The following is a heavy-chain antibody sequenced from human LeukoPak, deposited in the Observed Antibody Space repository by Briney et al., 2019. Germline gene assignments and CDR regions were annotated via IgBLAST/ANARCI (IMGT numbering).Heavy chain of an antibody. CDR1: GYTFTSYG. D-gene: IGHD6-13*01. J-gene: IGHJ4*02. V-gene: IGHV1-18*01. CDR2: FSAYNGNT. Sequence: ASVKVSCKASGYTFTSYGISWVRQAPGQGLEWMGWFSAYNGNTNYAQKLQGRVTMTTDTSTSTAYMELRSLRSDDTAVYYCATTLRYSSSPYGEDYWGQGTLVTVSS. CDR3: ATTLRYSSSPYGEDY.